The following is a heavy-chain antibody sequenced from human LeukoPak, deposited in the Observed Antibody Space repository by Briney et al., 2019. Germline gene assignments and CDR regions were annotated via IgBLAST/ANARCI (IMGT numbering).Heavy chain of an antibody. CDR3: ARLCSGGSCYIGFDP. V-gene: IGHV1-2*06. CDR2: TNPNSGGT. J-gene: IGHJ5*02. CDR1: GYTFTGYY. Sequence: ASVKVSCKASGYTFTGYYMHWVRQAPGQGLEWVGRTNPNSGGTSYAQKFQGRVTMTRDTSISTAYMELSRLRSDDTAVYYCARLCSGGSCYIGFDPWGQGTLVTVSS. D-gene: IGHD2-15*01.